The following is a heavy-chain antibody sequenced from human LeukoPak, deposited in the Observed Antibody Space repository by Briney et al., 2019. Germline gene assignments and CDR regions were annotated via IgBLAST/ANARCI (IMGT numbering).Heavy chain of an antibody. Sequence: GGSLRLSCAASGFTFSSYGMHWVRQAPGKGLEWVAFIRYDGSNKYYADSVKGRFTISRDNAKNSLYLQMNSLRAEDTALYYCAKDSDGSGSYYIDYWGQGTLVTVSS. CDR3: AKDSDGSGSYYIDY. D-gene: IGHD3-10*01. CDR1: GFTFSSYG. V-gene: IGHV3-30*02. J-gene: IGHJ4*02. CDR2: IRYDGSNK.